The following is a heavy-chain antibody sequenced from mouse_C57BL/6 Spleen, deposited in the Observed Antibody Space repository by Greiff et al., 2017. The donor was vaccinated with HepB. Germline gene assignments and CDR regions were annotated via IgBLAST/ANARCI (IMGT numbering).Heavy chain of an antibody. J-gene: IGHJ4*01. CDR1: GYTFTEYT. CDR3: ARHEDYSNIFYYAMDY. D-gene: IGHD2-5*01. CDR2: FYPGSGSI. Sequence: VQLQESGAELVKPGASVKLSCKASGYTFTEYTIHWVKQRSGQGLEWIGWFYPGSGSIKYNEKFKDKATLTADKSSSTVYMELSRLTSEDSAVYFCARHEDYSNIFYYAMDYWGQGTSVTVSS. V-gene: IGHV1-62-2*01.